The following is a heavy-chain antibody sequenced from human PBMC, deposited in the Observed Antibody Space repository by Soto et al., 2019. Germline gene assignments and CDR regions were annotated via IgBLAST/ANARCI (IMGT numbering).Heavy chain of an antibody. Sequence: QVQLQESGPGLVKSSGTLSLTCAVSSGSISSSSWYSWVRQPPGKGLEWIGEIHHSGTTYCNPALESRLSISLDAPRNQFSLRLSSVTAADTAVYYCAGQGDCSYTWTYWGQGTLVTVSS. D-gene: IGHD1-1*01. CDR3: AGQGDCSYTWTY. V-gene: IGHV4-4*02. CDR2: IHHSGTT. CDR1: SGSISSSSW. J-gene: IGHJ4*02.